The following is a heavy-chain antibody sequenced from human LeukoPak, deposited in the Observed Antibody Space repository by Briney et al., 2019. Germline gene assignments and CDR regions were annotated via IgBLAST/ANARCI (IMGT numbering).Heavy chain of an antibody. D-gene: IGHD3-22*01. CDR2: ISAYNGNT. V-gene: IGHV1-18*01. J-gene: IGHJ4*02. Sequence: ASVKVSCKASGYTFTSYDISWVRQAPGQGLEWMGWISAYNGNTNYAQKLQGRVTMTTDTSTSTAYMELRSLRSDDTAVYYCARDAKTYYYGSSGYYGPFDYWGQGTLVTVSS. CDR3: ARDAKTYYYGSSGYYGPFDY. CDR1: GYTFTSYD.